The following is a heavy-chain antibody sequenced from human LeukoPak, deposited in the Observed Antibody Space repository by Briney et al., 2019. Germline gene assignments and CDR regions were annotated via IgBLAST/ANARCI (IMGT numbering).Heavy chain of an antibody. D-gene: IGHD3-22*01. J-gene: IGHJ6*04. Sequence: SETLSLTCNVSEASMSSDYWGWILQPPGKGLEWIAYINYSENMNYNPSLKSRVTISVDPSKKQVSLKLSSVTAADTAVYYCARGDYDSSGYYPFLDVWGKGTTVTVSS. CDR3: ARGDYDSSGYYPFLDV. CDR1: EASMSSDY. CDR2: INYSENM. V-gene: IGHV4-59*08.